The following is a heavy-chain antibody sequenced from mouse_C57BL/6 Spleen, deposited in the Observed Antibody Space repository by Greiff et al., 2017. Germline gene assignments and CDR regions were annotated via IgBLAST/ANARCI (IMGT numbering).Heavy chain of an antibody. Sequence: VQLQQSGAELARPGASVKLSCKASGYTFTSYGISWVKQRPGQGLEWIGEIYPRSGNTYYNEKFKGKATLTADKSSSTAYMELRSLTSEDSAVYFCARGGTTVVRDVYFEGWGTGTTVTVSS. D-gene: IGHD1-1*01. CDR1: GYTFTSYG. CDR3: ARGGTTVVRDVYFEG. CDR2: IYPRSGNT. V-gene: IGHV1-81*01. J-gene: IGHJ1*03.